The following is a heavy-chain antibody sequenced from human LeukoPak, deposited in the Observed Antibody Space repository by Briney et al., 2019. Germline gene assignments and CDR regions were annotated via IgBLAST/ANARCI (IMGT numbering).Heavy chain of an antibody. CDR2: ISSRGDSK. Sequence: GGSLRLSCAASGFTFSDSYMDWIRQAPGKGLEWISYISSRGDSKYYADSVKGRFTVSRDSTNNSLYLEINSLRAEDTAVYYCTRDVFGGFFQFDYWGQGALVIVSS. CDR3: TRDVFGGFFQFDY. D-gene: IGHD3-10*01. CDR1: GFTFSDSY. J-gene: IGHJ4*02. V-gene: IGHV3-11*04.